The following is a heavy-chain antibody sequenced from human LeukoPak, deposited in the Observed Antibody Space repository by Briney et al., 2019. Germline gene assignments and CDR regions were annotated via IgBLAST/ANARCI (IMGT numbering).Heavy chain of an antibody. J-gene: IGHJ4*02. V-gene: IGHV3-30*18. Sequence: GRSLRLSCAASGFTFSSYGMHWVRQAPGKGLEWVAVISYDGSNKYYADSVKGRFTISRDNSKNTPYLQMNSLRAEDTAVYYCAKTNYYGSGSQIDYWGQGTLVTVSS. CDR3: AKTNYYGSGSQIDY. CDR1: GFTFSSYG. CDR2: ISYDGSNK. D-gene: IGHD3-10*01.